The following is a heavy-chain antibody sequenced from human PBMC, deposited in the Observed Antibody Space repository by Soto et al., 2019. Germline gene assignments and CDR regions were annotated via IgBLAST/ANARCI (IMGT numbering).Heavy chain of an antibody. CDR3: ARDPAQWLLPDYFDY. CDR2: INAGNGNT. Sequence: ASVKVSCKASGYTFTSYAMHWVRQAPGQRLEWMGWINAGNGNTKYSQKFQGRVTITRDTSASTDYMELSSLRSEDTAVYYCARDPAQWLLPDYFDYWGQGTLVTVSS. J-gene: IGHJ4*02. V-gene: IGHV1-3*01. CDR1: GYTFTSYA. D-gene: IGHD6-19*01.